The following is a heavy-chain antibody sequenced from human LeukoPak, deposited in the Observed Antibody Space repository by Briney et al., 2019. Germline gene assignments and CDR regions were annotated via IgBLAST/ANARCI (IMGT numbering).Heavy chain of an antibody. CDR3: ARLRDWYFDL. J-gene: IGHJ2*01. V-gene: IGHV3-74*01. Sequence: GSLRLSCAASGFTFSSYWMHWVRQAPGKGLVWVSHINSDGSSTSYADSVKGRFTISRDNAKTTLYLQVNSLRAEDTAVYFCARLRDWYFDLWGRGTLVTVSS. CDR1: GFTFSSYW. CDR2: INSDGSST.